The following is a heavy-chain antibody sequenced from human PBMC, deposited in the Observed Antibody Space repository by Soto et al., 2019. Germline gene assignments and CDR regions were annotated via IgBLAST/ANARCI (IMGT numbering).Heavy chain of an antibody. J-gene: IGHJ5*01. Sequence: GGSLRLSCAASCFNFNVYSMNWVRQAPGKGLEWISSISSSRNYIHYRDSVRGRVTISRYNAKNSLYLQLDSMRGEYTAVYFCARDRGSDVFDSWGQGTLVTVSS. CDR3: ARDRGSDVFDS. CDR1: CFNFNVYS. CDR2: ISSSRNYI. V-gene: IGHV3-21*01. D-gene: IGHD3-10*01.